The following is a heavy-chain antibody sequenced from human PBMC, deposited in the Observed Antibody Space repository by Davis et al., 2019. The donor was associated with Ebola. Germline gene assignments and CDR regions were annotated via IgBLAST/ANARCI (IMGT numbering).Heavy chain of an antibody. Sequence: MPSETLSLTCAVYGGSFSGYYWSWIRQPPGKGLEWIGEINHSGSTNYNPSLKSRVTISVDRSKNQFSLKLSSVTAADTAVYYCARSRVSYYYGSGSYLGWYFDLWGRGTLVTVSS. D-gene: IGHD3-10*01. CDR1: GGSFSGYY. J-gene: IGHJ2*01. CDR3: ARSRVSYYYGSGSYLGWYFDL. V-gene: IGHV4-34*01. CDR2: INHSGST.